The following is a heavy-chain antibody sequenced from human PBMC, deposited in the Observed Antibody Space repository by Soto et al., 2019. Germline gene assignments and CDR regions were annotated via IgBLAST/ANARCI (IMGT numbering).Heavy chain of an antibody. CDR1: GFTFSSYG. V-gene: IGHV3-33*01. D-gene: IGHD3-22*01. CDR2: IWYDGSNK. J-gene: IGHJ4*02. Sequence: GGSLRLSCAASGFTFSSYGMHWVRQAPGKGLEWVAVIWYDGSNKYYADSVKDRFTISRDNSKNTLYLQMNSLGAEDTAVYYCARDYYDSSGYYYVDYWGQGTLVTVSS. CDR3: ARDYYDSSGYYYVDY.